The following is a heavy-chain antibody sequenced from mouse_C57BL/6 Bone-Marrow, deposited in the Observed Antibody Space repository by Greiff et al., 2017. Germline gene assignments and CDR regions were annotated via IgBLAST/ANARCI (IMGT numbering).Heavy chain of an antibody. J-gene: IGHJ3*01. V-gene: IGHV14-4*01. CDR2: IDPENGDT. Sequence: EVQLQQSGAALVRPGASVKLSCTASGFNIKDDYMHWVKQRPEQGLEWIGWIDPENGDTEYASKFQGKATITADTSSNTAYLQLSSLTSEDSAVYYCTDWEGAYWGQGTLVTVAA. CDR1: GFNIKDDY. D-gene: IGHD4-1*01. CDR3: TDWEGAY.